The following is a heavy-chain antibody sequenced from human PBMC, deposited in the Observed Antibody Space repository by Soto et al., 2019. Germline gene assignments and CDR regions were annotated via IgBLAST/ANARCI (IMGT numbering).Heavy chain of an antibody. CDR2: IWYDGSNK. V-gene: IGHV3-33*01. D-gene: IGHD5-18*01. CDR1: GFTFSSYG. Sequence: QVHLVESGGGVVQPGRSLRLSCAASGFTFSSYGMHWVRQARGKGLEWVAVIWYDGSNKDYADAVKGRFTISRDNSKNTLFLEMNSLRVEDTAVYYCAREADTTMATAFDYWGQGTLVTVSS. CDR3: AREADTTMATAFDY. J-gene: IGHJ4*02.